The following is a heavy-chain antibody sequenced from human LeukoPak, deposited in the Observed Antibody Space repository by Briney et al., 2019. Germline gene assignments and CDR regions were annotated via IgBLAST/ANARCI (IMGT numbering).Heavy chain of an antibody. CDR2: ISYDGSNK. Sequence: GGSLRLSCAASGFTFSSYAMHWVRQAPGKGLEWVAVISYDGSNKYYADSVKGRLTISRDNSKNTLYLQMNSLRAEDTAVYYCARERGFGVSYYYYYGMDVWGQGTTVTVSS. V-gene: IGHV3-30-3*01. J-gene: IGHJ6*02. CDR1: GFTFSSYA. CDR3: ARERGFGVSYYYYYGMDV. D-gene: IGHD3-3*01.